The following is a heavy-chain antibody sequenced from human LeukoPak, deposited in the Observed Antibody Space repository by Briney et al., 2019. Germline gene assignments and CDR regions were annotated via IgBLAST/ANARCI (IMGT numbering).Heavy chain of an antibody. J-gene: IGHJ4*02. CDR3: AKAGGLGSYYVYFDH. CDR2: ISYDGNNK. CDR1: GFTFSSYG. D-gene: IGHD3-10*01. V-gene: IGHV3-30*18. Sequence: GGSLRLSCAVSGFTFSSYGMHWVRQAPGKGLEWVAVISYDGNNKYYADSVKGRFTISRDNSKNTQYLQMNSLRIEDTAVYYCAKAGGLGSYYVYFDHWGQGTLVTVSS.